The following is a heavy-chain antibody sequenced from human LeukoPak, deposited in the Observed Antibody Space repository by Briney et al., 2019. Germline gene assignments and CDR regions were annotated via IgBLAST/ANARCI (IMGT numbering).Heavy chain of an antibody. CDR1: GYTFTSYG. Sequence: ASVKVSCNASGYTFTSYGISWVRQAPGQGLEWMGWISAYNGNTNYAQKLQGRVTMTTDTSTSTAYMELRSLRSDDTAVYYCARDQGGSGWYWFGPWGQGTLVTVSS. CDR2: ISAYNGNT. D-gene: IGHD6-19*01. CDR3: ARDQGGSGWYWFGP. J-gene: IGHJ5*02. V-gene: IGHV1-18*01.